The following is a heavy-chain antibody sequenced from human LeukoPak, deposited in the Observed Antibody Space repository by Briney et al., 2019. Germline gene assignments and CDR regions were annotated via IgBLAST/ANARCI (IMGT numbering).Heavy chain of an antibody. D-gene: IGHD2-2*01. CDR3: ARAVEDIVVVPAATVPYYFDY. CDR2: IYHSGST. J-gene: IGHJ4*02. CDR1: GGSISSGGYY. Sequence: SETLPLTCTVSGGSISSGGYYWSWIRQPPGKGLEWIGYIYHSGSTYYNPSLKSRVTISVDRSKNQFSLKLSSVTAADTAVYYCARAVEDIVVVPAATVPYYFDYWGQGTLVTVSS. V-gene: IGHV4-30-2*01.